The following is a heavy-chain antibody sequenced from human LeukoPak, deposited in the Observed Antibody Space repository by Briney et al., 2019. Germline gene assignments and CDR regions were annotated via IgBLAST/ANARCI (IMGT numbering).Heavy chain of an antibody. CDR1: GFTFSSYG. J-gene: IGHJ6*03. CDR2: IRYDGSNK. CDR3: AKGGRNCSSTSCYRGREYYYYYYYIDV. D-gene: IGHD2-2*02. Sequence: PGGSLRLSCAASGFTFSSYGMHWVRQAPGKGLEWVAFIRYDGSNKYYADSVKGRFTISRDNSKNTLYLQMNSLRAEDTAVYYCAKGGRNCSSTSCYRGREYYYYYYYIDVWGKGTMVTVSS. V-gene: IGHV3-30*02.